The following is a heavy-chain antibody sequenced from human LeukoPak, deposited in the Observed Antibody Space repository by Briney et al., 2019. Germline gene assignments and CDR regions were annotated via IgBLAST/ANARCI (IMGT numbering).Heavy chain of an antibody. V-gene: IGHV3-30*04. CDR2: ISYDGSNE. CDR3: ARVWDYGDYFDY. CDR1: GFTFSSYV. J-gene: IGHJ4*02. D-gene: IGHD4-17*01. Sequence: PGGSLRLSCAASGFTFSSYVMHWVRQAPGKGLEWVAVISYDGSNEYYADSVKGRFTISRDNSKNTLYLQMNSLRAEDTAVYYCARVWDYGDYFDYWGQGTLVTVSS.